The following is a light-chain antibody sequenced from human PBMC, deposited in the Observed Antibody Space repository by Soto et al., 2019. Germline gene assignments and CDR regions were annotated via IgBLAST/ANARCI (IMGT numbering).Light chain of an antibody. J-gene: IGKJ5*01. CDR1: QSISSW. V-gene: IGKV1-5*03. CDR3: LQTYSDILT. CDR2: KAS. Sequence: DIQLTQSPSTLSAFVGARVTLTGLASQSISSWLAWYQQKPGKAPKLLIYKASSLESGVPSRFSGSGSGTEFTLAISSLQPEDFATYYCLQTYSDILTFGQGTRLEIK.